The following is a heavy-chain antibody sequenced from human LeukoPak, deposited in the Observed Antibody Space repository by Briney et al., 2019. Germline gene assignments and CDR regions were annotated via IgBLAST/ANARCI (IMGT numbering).Heavy chain of an antibody. CDR2: ITSDGSSA. CDR1: GFIFSNYW. CDR3: ARGVSTNSDY. V-gene: IGHV3-74*01. J-gene: IGHJ4*02. D-gene: IGHD3-10*01. Sequence: PGGSLRLSCAASGFIFSNYWMYWVRQAPGKGLVWVSRITSDGSSASYADSVKGRFTTSRDNAKNTLYLQMNSLRAEDTAVYYCARGVSTNSDYWGQGTLVTVSS.